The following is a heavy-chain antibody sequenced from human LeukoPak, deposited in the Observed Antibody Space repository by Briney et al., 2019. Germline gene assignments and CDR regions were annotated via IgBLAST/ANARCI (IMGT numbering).Heavy chain of an antibody. CDR2: INWNGGST. D-gene: IGHD3-16*02. CDR1: GFTFDDYG. Sequence: RPGGSLRLSCAASGFTFDDYGMSWVRQAPGKGLEWVSAINWNGGSTGYADSVKGRFTISRDNAKNSLYLQMSSLRAEDTALYYCARLSRGDYYYYYMDVWGKGTTVTISS. J-gene: IGHJ6*03. V-gene: IGHV3-20*04. CDR3: ARLSRGDYYYYYMDV.